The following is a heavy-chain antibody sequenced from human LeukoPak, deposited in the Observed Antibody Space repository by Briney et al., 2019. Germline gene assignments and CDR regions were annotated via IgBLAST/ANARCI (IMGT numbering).Heavy chain of an antibody. CDR2: ISGSGGST. CDR1: GFTFSSYW. Sequence: GGSLRLSCAASGFTFSSYWMNWVRQAPGKGLEWVSAISGSGGSTYYADSVKGRFTISRDNSKNTLYLQMNSLRAEDTAVYYCAKDYDFWSGYLAYFDYWGQGTLVTVSS. V-gene: IGHV3-23*01. J-gene: IGHJ4*02. CDR3: AKDYDFWSGYLAYFDY. D-gene: IGHD3-3*01.